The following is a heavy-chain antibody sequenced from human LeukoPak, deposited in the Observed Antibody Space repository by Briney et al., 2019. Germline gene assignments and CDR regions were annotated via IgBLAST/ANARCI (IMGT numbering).Heavy chain of an antibody. CDR2: IHPRDSDT. CDR3: ARLPTGFPNWFDP. D-gene: IGHD3-3*01. Sequence: GESLKISCKGSGYSFTSYWIGWVRQLPGKGLEWMGNIHPRDSDTRYNPSFQGQVTISADKSISTAYLQWSSLKASDTALYYCARLPTGFPNWFDPWGQGTQVTVSS. V-gene: IGHV5-51*01. CDR1: GYSFTSYW. J-gene: IGHJ5*02.